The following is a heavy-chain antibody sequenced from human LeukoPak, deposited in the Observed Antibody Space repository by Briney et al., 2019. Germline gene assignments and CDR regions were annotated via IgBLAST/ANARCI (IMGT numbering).Heavy chain of an antibody. CDR3: ARQFYTAIVLFWFDP. D-gene: IGHD5-18*01. CDR1: GFTFSSYG. CDR2: IYYSGST. V-gene: IGHV4-38-2*01. J-gene: IGHJ5*02. Sequence: PGGSLRLSCAASGFTFSSYGMSWVRQAPGKGLEWIGSIYYSGSTYYNPSLKSRVTISVDTSKNQFSLKPSSVTAADTAVYYCARQFYTAIVLFWFDPWGLGTLVTVSS.